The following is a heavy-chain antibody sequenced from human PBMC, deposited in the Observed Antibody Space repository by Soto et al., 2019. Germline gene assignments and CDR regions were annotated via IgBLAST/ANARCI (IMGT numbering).Heavy chain of an antibody. Sequence: PGGSLRLSCAASGFTVSSNYMSWVRQAPGKGLEWVSVIYSGGSTYYADSVKGRFTISRDNSKNTLYLQMNSLRAEDTAVYYCATTGYCSSTSCYKANAFDIWGQGTMVTVSS. CDR1: GFTVSSNY. CDR2: IYSGGST. J-gene: IGHJ3*02. D-gene: IGHD2-2*02. V-gene: IGHV3-66*01. CDR3: ATTGYCSSTSCYKANAFDI.